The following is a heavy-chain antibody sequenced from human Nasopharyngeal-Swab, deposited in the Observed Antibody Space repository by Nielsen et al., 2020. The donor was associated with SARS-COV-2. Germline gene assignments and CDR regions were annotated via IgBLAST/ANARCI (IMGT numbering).Heavy chain of an antibody. D-gene: IGHD1-1*01. CDR3: ARTTTTTPFDS. V-gene: IGHV4-61*01. CDR2: VVYSGRT. J-gene: IGHJ4*02. Sequence: SETLSLTYTVSGGSVSSDIYSWSWIRQPPGKGLEWIGYVVYSGRTNYNPSLKSRVTISVDTSKDQFSLKLNSVTAADTAMYFCARTTTTTPFDSWGQGTLVAVPS. CDR1: GGSVSSDIYS.